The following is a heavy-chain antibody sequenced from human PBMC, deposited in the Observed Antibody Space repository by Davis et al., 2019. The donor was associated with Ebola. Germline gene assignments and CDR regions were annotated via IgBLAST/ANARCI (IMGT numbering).Heavy chain of an antibody. CDR2: MNPNSGNT. CDR3: ARVWCTSCSPRHI. D-gene: IGHD2-2*01. J-gene: IGHJ3*02. CDR1: GYTFTSYD. V-gene: IGHV1-8*01. Sequence: ASVKVSCKASGYTFTSYDINWVQQATGQGLEWMGWMNPNSGNTGYAQKFQGRVTMTRNTSISTAYMELSSLRSEDTAVYYCARVWCTSCSPRHIWGQGTMVTVSS.